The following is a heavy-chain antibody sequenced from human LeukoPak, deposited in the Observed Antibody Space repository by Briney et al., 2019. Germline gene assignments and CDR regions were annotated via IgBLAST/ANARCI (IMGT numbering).Heavy chain of an antibody. J-gene: IGHJ6*02. Sequence: SETLSLTCTVSGGSISSYYWSWIRQPPGKGLEWIGYIYYSGSTNYNPSLKSRATISVDTSKNQFSLKLSSVTAADTAVYYCARRDYYYGMDVWGQGTTVTVSS. V-gene: IGHV4-59*08. CDR3: ARRDYYYGMDV. CDR1: GGSISSYY. CDR2: IYYSGST.